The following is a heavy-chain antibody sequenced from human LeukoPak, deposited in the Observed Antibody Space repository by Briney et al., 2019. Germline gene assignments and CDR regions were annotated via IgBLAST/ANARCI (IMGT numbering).Heavy chain of an antibody. J-gene: IGHJ6*02. V-gene: IGHV1-18*01. CDR2: INPNNGNT. CDR3: ATKGSSSDYYGIDV. CDR1: GYTFTSYG. Sequence: ASVRVSCKASGYTFTSYGITWVRQAPGQGLEWMACINPNNGNTNYAQKFQGRVTMTTDTSTSTAYLELRSLISDDTAVYYCATKGSSSDYYGIDVWGQGTSVTVSS. D-gene: IGHD6-6*01.